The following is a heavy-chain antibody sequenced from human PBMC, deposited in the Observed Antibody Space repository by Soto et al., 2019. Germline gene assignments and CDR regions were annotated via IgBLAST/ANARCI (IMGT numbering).Heavy chain of an antibody. CDR1: GGTFSSYA. Sequence: GASVKVSCKASGGTFSSYAISWVRQAPGQGLEWMGGIIPIFGTANYAQKFQGRVTITADKSTSTAYMELSSLRSEDTAVYYCARGVWSGLGRTYYYGMDVWGQGTTVTV. J-gene: IGHJ6*02. V-gene: IGHV1-69*06. D-gene: IGHD3-3*01. CDR2: IIPIFGTA. CDR3: ARGVWSGLGRTYYYGMDV.